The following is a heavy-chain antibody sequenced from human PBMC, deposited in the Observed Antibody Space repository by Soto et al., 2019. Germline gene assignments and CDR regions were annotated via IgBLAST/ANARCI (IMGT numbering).Heavy chain of an antibody. J-gene: IGHJ4*02. Sequence: GALRLSGSASGFTFSSYAMSWVRQAPGKGLEWVSAISGSGGSTYYADSVKGRFTISRDNSKNTLYLQMNSLRAEDTAVYYCAKYYRYAYYFDYWGQGIMVTVS. CDR2: ISGSGGST. V-gene: IGHV3-23*01. D-gene: IGHD3-10*01. CDR1: GFTFSSYA. CDR3: AKYYRYAYYFDY.